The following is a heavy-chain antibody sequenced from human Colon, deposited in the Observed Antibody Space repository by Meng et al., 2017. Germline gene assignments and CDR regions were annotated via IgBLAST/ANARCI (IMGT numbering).Heavy chain of an antibody. CDR3: ARDREDIVVVPAAMWGYYYYGMNV. D-gene: IGHD2-2*01. Sequence: ASVKVSCKASGYTFTSYAMNWVRQAPGQGLEWMGWINTNTGNPTYAQGFTGRFVFSLDTSVSTAYLQISSLKAEDTAVYYCARDREDIVVVPAAMWGYYYYGMNVWARGPS. CDR1: GYTFTSYA. J-gene: IGHJ6*04. V-gene: IGHV7-4-1*02. CDR2: INTNTGNP.